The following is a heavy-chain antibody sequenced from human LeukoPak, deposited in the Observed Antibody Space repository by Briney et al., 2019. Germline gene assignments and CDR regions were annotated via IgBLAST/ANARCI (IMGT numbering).Heavy chain of an antibody. CDR3: ARWINHYDSSGYHY. CDR1: GFTFSSYA. CDR2: ISYEGSDK. Sequence: QSGGSLRLSCAASGFTFSSYAMHWVRQAPGKGLEWVAVISYEGSDKYYTDSVKGRFTISRDNSKNTLYLQMNSLRAEDTAVYYCARWINHYDSSGYHYWGQGTLVTVSS. V-gene: IGHV3-30-3*01. D-gene: IGHD3-22*01. J-gene: IGHJ4*02.